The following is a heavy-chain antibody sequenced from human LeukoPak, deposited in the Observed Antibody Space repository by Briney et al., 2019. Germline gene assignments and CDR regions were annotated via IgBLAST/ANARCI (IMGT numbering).Heavy chain of an antibody. CDR3: AKEAYYYDSRGYHNYYYYGMDV. J-gene: IGHJ6*02. Sequence: GGSLRLSCAASGFTFSSYGMHWVRQAPGKGLEWVASISHDGSNKYYADSVRGRFTISRDNSKNTLYLQMNSLRAEDTAVYSCAKEAYYYDSRGYHNYYYYGMDVWGQGTTVTVSS. V-gene: IGHV3-30*18. CDR2: ISHDGSNK. CDR1: GFTFSSYG. D-gene: IGHD3-22*01.